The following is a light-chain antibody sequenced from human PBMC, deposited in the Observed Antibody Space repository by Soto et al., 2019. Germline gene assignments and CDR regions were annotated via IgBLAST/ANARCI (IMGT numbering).Light chain of an antibody. CDR3: QQYNNWPIT. V-gene: IGKV3-15*01. Sequence: EVVLTQSPVTLSVSPGEGATLSCRASQSVNLYLAWCQQKPGQAPRVIIYGVSTRATGVPGRFSGSGSGTEFTLTISTLQSEDFGVYYCQQYNNWPITFGQGKRLEIK. CDR1: QSVNLY. CDR2: GVS. J-gene: IGKJ5*01.